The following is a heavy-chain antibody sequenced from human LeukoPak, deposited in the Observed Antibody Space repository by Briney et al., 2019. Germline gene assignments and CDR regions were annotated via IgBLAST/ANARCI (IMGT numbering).Heavy chain of an antibody. J-gene: IGHJ4*02. CDR1: GFFVSSCY. CDR3: AKGGKWDVTPFDY. V-gene: IGHV3-23*01. CDR2: ISGGGGST. D-gene: IGHD1-26*01. Sequence: GGSLRLSCAASGFFVSSCYMYWVRQAPGKGLEWVSTISGGGGSTYYADSVKGRFTISRDNSKNTLYLQVNSLRAEDTAVYYCAKGGKWDVTPFDYWGQGTLVTVSS.